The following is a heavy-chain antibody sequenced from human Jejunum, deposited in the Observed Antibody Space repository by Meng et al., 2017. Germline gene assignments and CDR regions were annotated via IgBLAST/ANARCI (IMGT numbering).Heavy chain of an antibody. J-gene: IGHJ4*02. CDR2: IYYGGTT. CDR3: ARGSRGYSYG. V-gene: IGHV4-61*01. D-gene: IGHD5-18*01. CDR1: GGSVSSGSYY. Sequence: QVQLQESGPGLVRPSETLSLTCTVSGGSVSSGSYYLSWIRQPPGKGLEWIGYIYYGGTTNYNPSLKSRVTISADTSKNQFSLKLSSVTAADTAVYYCARGSRGYSYGWGQGTLVTVSS.